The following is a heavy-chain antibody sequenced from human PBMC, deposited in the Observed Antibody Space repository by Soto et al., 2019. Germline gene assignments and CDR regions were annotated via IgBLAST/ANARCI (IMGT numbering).Heavy chain of an antibody. CDR2: ISYDAANK. Sequence: QVQLVESGGGVVQPGRSLRLSCAASGFTFSNFGMHWVRQAPGKGLEWVAYISYDAANKYYADSVKGRFTISRDNSKNTLHLQMDSLSGDDTALYYCASGTAFDHWGQGNLVSVSS. V-gene: IGHV3-30*03. J-gene: IGHJ4*02. CDR3: ASGTAFDH. D-gene: IGHD2-21*02. CDR1: GFTFSNFG.